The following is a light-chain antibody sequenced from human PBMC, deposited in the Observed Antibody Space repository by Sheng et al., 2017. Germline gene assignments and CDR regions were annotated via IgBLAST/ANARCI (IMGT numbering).Light chain of an antibody. CDR1: QSFSSSY. J-gene: IGKJ2*01. Sequence: EIVLTQSPGTLSVSPGERATLSCRASQSFSSSYLTWYQQKPGQAPRLLIYGASTRATGIPDRFSGSGSGTDFTLTIDRMEPEDFAVYYCQQYKSSPYTFGQGTRLEMK. V-gene: IGKV3-20*01. CDR2: GAS. CDR3: QQYKSSPYT.